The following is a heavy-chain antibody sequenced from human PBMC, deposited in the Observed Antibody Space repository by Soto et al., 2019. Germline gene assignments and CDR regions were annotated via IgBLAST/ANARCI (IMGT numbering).Heavy chain of an antibody. Sequence: SETLSLTCAVYGGSFSGYYWSWIRQPPGKGLEWIGEINHSGSTNYNPSLKSRVTISVDTSKNQFSLKLSSVTAADTAVHYCARASRKAGSSWYVGYYYYYMDVWGKGTTVTVSS. CDR1: GGSFSGYY. V-gene: IGHV4-34*01. D-gene: IGHD6-13*01. CDR3: ARASRKAGSSWYVGYYYYYMDV. CDR2: INHSGST. J-gene: IGHJ6*03.